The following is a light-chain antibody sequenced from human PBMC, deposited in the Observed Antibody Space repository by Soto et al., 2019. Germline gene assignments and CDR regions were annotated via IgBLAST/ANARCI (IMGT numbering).Light chain of an antibody. Sequence: QSVLTQPTSASGTPGQRVTISCSGSSSNIGSNTVNWYQQLPGTAPKLLIYSNNQRPSGVTDRFSGSKAGTSASLAISGLQSEDEADYYCSAWDDSLNGVVFGGGTQLTGL. CDR3: SAWDDSLNGVV. V-gene: IGLV1-44*01. CDR2: SNN. CDR1: SSNIGSNT. J-gene: IGLJ2*01.